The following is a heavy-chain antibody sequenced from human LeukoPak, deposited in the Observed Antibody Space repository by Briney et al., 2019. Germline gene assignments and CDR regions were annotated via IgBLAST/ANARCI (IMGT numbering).Heavy chain of an antibody. CDR2: IYYTGGT. D-gene: IGHD3-22*01. J-gene: IGHJ5*02. CDR3: ARDKIPYDSSAP. CDR1: GDSISSGTSY. Sequence: PSETLSLTCTVSGDSISSGTSYWSWIRQFPGKGLEWIGYIYYTGGTYYNPSLRSRVSITVDTSKNQFSLELSSVTAADTAVYYCARDKIPYDSSAPWGQGTLVTVSS. V-gene: IGHV4-31*03.